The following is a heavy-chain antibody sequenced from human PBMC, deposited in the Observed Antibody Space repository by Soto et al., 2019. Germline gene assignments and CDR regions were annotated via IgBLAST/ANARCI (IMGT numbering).Heavy chain of an antibody. J-gene: IGHJ4*02. D-gene: IGHD1-1*01. V-gene: IGHV1-18*01. CDR3: ARGRYGDY. Sequence: VHLVQSGAEVKKLGASVKVSGQGSGYAFTPYGITWVRQAPGQGFEWTGWISAHTGNTNYAQKRQGRVTVTRDTSTSTAYMELRSLRYDDTAVYYCARGRYGDYWGQGALVTVSS. CDR2: ISAHTGNT. CDR1: GYAFTPYG.